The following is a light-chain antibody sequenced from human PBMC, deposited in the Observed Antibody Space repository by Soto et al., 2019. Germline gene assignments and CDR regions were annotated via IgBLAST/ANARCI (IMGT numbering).Light chain of an antibody. Sequence: PWERATVSCRASQSVGGSSLAWYQQRPGQAPRLLIYGASHRATGIPDRFSGRGSGTEFTLTISSRQSEDFALYYCQHTLKWPPTFGQGTKVDI. CDR2: GAS. V-gene: IGKV3D-15*01. CDR3: QHTLKWPPT. J-gene: IGKJ1*01. CDR1: QSVGGS.